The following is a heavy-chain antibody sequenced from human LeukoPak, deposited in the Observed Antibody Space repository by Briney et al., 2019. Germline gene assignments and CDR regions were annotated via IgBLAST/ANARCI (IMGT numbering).Heavy chain of an antibody. J-gene: IGHJ4*02. D-gene: IGHD2-15*01. CDR2: VDPEDGET. V-gene: IGHV1-69-2*01. Sequence: ASVKVSCKASGYTFTSYYMHWVQQAPGKGLEWMGLVDPEDGETIYAEKFQGRVTITADTSTDTAYMELSSLRSEDTAVYYCAAELGYCSGGSCHDYWGQGTLVTVSS. CDR1: GYTFTSYY. CDR3: AAELGYCSGGSCHDY.